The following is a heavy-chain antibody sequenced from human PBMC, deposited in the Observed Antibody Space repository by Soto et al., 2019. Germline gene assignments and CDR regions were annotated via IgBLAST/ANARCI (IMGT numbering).Heavy chain of an antibody. J-gene: IGHJ4*02. CDR2: VNGDGSST. CDR1: GYTFSSYW. D-gene: IGHD2-8*01. V-gene: IGHV3-74*01. Sequence: GSLRLSCAASGYTFSSYWMHGVRQAPGKGLVWVSRVNGDGSSTSYADPVKGRFTISRDNAKNTVHLQMDSLRAEDTAVYYCARVMANLPWYFDYWGQGTLVTVSS. CDR3: ARVMANLPWYFDY.